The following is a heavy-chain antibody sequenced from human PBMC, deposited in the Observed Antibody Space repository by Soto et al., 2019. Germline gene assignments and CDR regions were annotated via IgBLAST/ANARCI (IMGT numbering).Heavy chain of an antibody. Sequence: PSETLSLTCAVSGGSIGGVGYSWSWIRQPPRGGLEWIGYMYHSGTFLKSPSLETRLTMSLDMSKNQFSLTLNSMTAADTAVYYCARAQFYSGSGNYNNLMFDAWGQGIQVTVSS. CDR1: GGSIGGVGYS. D-gene: IGHD3-10*01. J-gene: IGHJ5*02. CDR3: ARAQFYSGSGNYNNLMFDA. CDR2: MYHSGTF. V-gene: IGHV4-30-2*01.